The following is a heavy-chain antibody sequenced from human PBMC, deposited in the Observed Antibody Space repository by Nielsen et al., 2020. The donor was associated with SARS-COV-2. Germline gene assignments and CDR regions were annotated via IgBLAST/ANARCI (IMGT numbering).Heavy chain of an antibody. Sequence: GGSLRLSCAASGFTFSSYWMSWVRQAPGKGLEWVANIKQDGSEKYYVDSVKGRFTISRDNAKNSLYLQMNSLRAEDTAVYYCARVTGDYVWGSYYYYYGMDVWGQGTTVTVSS. CDR2: IKQDGSEK. D-gene: IGHD3-16*01. CDR1: GFTFSSYW. V-gene: IGHV3-7*03. CDR3: ARVTGDYVWGSYYYYYGMDV. J-gene: IGHJ6*02.